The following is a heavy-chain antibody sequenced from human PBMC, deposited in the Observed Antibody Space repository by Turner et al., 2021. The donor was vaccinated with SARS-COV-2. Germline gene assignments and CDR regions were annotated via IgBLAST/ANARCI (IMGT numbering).Heavy chain of an antibody. CDR1: GGSISSYY. D-gene: IGHD3-22*01. V-gene: IGHV4-59*01. J-gene: IGHJ4*02. CDR2: IYYSGST. CDR3: ASYYYDSSGYHYAFNY. Sequence: QVQLQESGQGLVKPSETLSLTCTVSGGSISSYYWSWIRQPPGKGLEWIGYIYYSGSTNYNPSLKSRVTISVDTSKNQFSLKLSSVTAADTAVYYCASYYYDSSGYHYAFNYWGQGTLVTVSS.